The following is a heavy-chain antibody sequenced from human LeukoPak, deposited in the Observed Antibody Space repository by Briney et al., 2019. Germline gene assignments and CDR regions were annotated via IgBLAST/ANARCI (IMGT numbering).Heavy chain of an antibody. CDR1: GGSISSYY. J-gene: IGHJ4*02. CDR2: IYYSGST. CDR3: ASLRDWNDGGSFDY. D-gene: IGHD1-1*01. Sequence: SGTLSLTCTVSGGSISSYYWSWIRQPPGQGLEWIGYIYYSGSTNYNPSLKSRVIISVDTSKNHFSLHLTSVTAADTAVYYCASLRDWNDGGSFDYWGQGTLVTVSS. V-gene: IGHV4-59*08.